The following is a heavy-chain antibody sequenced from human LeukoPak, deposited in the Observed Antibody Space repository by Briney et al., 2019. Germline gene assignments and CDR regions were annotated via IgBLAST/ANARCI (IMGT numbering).Heavy chain of an antibody. D-gene: IGHD6-6*01. CDR1: GGSIRSNY. J-gene: IGHJ4*02. Sequence: SETLFLTCTVSGGSIRSNYWSWIRQPPGKGLEWIGYIYYNGVINYNPSLKSRVTISVDTSKNQFSLNLRSVTSADTAVYYCARGGHVATPPYGFDYWGQGALLTVSS. V-gene: IGHV4-59*01. CDR2: IYYNGVI. CDR3: ARGGHVATPPYGFDY.